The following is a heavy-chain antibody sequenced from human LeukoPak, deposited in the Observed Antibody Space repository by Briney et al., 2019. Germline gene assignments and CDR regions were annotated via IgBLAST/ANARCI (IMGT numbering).Heavy chain of an antibody. CDR2: IWYDGSNK. Sequence: GGSLRLSCAASGFTFSSYGMQWVRQAPGKGLEWVAFIWYDGSNKYYADSVKGRFTISRDNSKNTLYLQMNSLRAEDTAVYYCAKEYSSSWPVGIDYWGQGTLVTVSS. CDR3: AKEYSSSWPVGIDY. CDR1: GFTFSSYG. J-gene: IGHJ4*02. D-gene: IGHD6-13*01. V-gene: IGHV3-30*02.